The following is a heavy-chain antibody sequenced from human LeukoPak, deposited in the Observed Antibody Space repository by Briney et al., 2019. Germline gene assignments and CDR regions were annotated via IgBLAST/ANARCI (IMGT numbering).Heavy chain of an antibody. CDR2: MYSGGST. V-gene: IGHV3-53*01. CDR3: ARKYYYDSSGSDAFDI. CDR1: GLSVSNNY. J-gene: IGHJ3*02. Sequence: GGSLRLSCAASGLSVSNNYMSWVRQAPGEGLEWVSVMYSGGSTYYTDSVQGRFSISRDSSKNTVDLQMNSLRAEDTAVYYCARKYYYDSSGSDAFDIWGQGTMVTVSS. D-gene: IGHD3-22*01.